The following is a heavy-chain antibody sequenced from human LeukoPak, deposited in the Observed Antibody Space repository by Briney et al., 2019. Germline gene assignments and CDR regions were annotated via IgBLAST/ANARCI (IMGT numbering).Heavy chain of an antibody. Sequence: GGSLRLSCAASGFTFSSYSMNWVRQAPGKGLEWVSSISSTSSYIYYADSVKGRFTISRDNAKNSLFLQMNSLRAEDTAVYYCARELMGLTMIVVVNPIDYWGQGTLVTVSP. CDR1: GFTFSSYS. J-gene: IGHJ4*02. CDR2: ISSTSSYI. CDR3: ARELMGLTMIVVVNPIDY. V-gene: IGHV3-21*01. D-gene: IGHD3-22*01.